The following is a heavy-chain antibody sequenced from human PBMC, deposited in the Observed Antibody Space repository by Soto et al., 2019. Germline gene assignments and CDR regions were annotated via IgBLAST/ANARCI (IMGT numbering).Heavy chain of an antibody. J-gene: IGHJ3*02. Sequence: PGGSLRLSCAASGFTFSSYAMTWVRQAPGRGLEWVSAISGTGSPTYYADSVMGRFTISRDNSKNTLYLQMNSLRADDTAVYYCARGGYFDWSPDAFDIWGPGTMVTVSS. V-gene: IGHV3-23*01. CDR2: ISGTGSPT. CDR3: ARGGYFDWSPDAFDI. CDR1: GFTFSSYA. D-gene: IGHD3-9*01.